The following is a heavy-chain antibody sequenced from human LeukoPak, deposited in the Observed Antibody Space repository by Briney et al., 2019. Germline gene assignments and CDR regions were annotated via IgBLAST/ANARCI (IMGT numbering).Heavy chain of an antibody. CDR1: GYTFTSYG. Sequence: SVKVSCKASGYTFTSYGISWVRQAPGQGREWMGGIIPIFGTANYAQKFQGRVTITADKSTSTAYMELSSLRSEDTAVYYCARFYPEYCSGGSCYWGFDPWGQGTLVTVSS. J-gene: IGHJ5*02. CDR3: ARFYPEYCSGGSCYWGFDP. V-gene: IGHV1-69*06. CDR2: IIPIFGTA. D-gene: IGHD2-15*01.